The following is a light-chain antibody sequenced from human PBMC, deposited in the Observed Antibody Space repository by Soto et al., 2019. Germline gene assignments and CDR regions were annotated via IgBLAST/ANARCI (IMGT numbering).Light chain of an antibody. CDR1: QSVNTN. J-gene: IGKJ1*01. V-gene: IGKV3-15*01. CDR3: QEYNEWPRGT. Sequence: EVVMTQSPATLSVSPGERATLSCRASQSVNTNLAWYQQRPGQAPRVLIYAASTRATGIADRFSGSGSGTDFTLTISSLQPEDIGLYYCQEYNEWPRGTLGQGTKVDIK. CDR2: AAS.